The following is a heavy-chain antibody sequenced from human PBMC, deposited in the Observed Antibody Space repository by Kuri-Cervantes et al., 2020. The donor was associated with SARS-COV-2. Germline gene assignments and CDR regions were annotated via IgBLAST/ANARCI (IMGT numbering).Heavy chain of an antibody. CDR2: IYYSGST. V-gene: IGHV4-39*01. CDR1: GGSISSSSYY. J-gene: IGHJ4*02. CDR3: ASYHQLLPRRSFDY. Sequence: SETLSLTCTVSGGSISSSSYYWGWIRQPPGKGLEWIGSIYYSGSTYYNPSLKSRVTISVDTSKNQFSLKLSSVTAADTAVYYCASYHQLLPRRSFDYWGQGTLVTVSS. D-gene: IGHD2-2*01.